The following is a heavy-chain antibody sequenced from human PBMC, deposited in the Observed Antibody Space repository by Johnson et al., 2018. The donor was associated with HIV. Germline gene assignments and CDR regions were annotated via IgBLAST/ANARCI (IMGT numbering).Heavy chain of an antibody. Sequence: QMQLVESGGGVVQPGRSLRLSCAASGFTFSSYAMHWVRQAPGKGLEWVAVISYDGSNKYYAASVKGRFTISRDNSKNTLYLQMNSLRAEDTAVYYCARYGYRPEAAFDIWGQGTMVTVSS. CDR2: ISYDGSNK. J-gene: IGHJ3*02. CDR3: ARYGYRPEAAFDI. D-gene: IGHD5-24*01. CDR1: GFTFSSYA. V-gene: IGHV3-30-3*01.